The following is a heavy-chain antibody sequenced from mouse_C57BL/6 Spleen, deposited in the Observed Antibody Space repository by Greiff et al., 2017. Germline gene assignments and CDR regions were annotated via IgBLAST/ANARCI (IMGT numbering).Heavy chain of an antibody. CDR3: ARRGGYGSSPRFPY. D-gene: IGHD1-1*01. CDR2: IYPGSGST. V-gene: IGHV1-55*01. J-gene: IGHJ3*01. Sequence: VQLQQPGAELVKPGASVKMSCKASGYTFTSYWITWVKQRPGQGLEWIGDIYPGSGSTNYNEKFKSKATLTVDTSSSTAYMQLSSLTSEDSAVYYCARRGGYGSSPRFPYWGQGTLVTVSA. CDR1: GYTFTSYW.